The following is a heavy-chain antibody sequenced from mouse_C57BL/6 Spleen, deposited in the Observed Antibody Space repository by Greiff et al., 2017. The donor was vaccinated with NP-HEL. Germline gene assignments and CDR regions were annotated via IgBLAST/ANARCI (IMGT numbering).Heavy chain of an antibody. V-gene: IGHV3-6*01. CDR1: GYSITSGYY. Sequence: VQLQQSGPGLVKPSQSLSLTCSVTGYSITSGYYWNWIRQFPGNKLEWMGYISYDGSNNYNPSLKNRISITRDTSKNQFFLKLNSVTTEDTATYYCARNDITTVVAHWYFDVWGTGTTVTVSS. CDR2: ISYDGSN. CDR3: ARNDITTVVAHWYFDV. J-gene: IGHJ1*03. D-gene: IGHD1-1*01.